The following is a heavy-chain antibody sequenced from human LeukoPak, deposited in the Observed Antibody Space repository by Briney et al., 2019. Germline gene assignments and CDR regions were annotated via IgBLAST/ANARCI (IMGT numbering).Heavy chain of an antibody. CDR2: IKHDGSEK. CDR3: ARDGALAGYGDAFDI. CDR1: GFTFNKYW. Sequence: GGSLRLSCTASGFTFNKYWMTWVRQAPGKGLEWVANIKHDGSEKYFLDSVKGRFDISRDNAKNSLYLQLNRLRADDTAVYYCARDGALAGYGDAFDIWGQGTLVTVSS. V-gene: IGHV3-7*03. J-gene: IGHJ3*02. D-gene: IGHD6-19*01.